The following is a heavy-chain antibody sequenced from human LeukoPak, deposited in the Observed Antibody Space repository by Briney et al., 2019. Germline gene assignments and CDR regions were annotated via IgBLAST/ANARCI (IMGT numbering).Heavy chain of an antibody. J-gene: IGHJ6*02. CDR3: AKDNPHGANSAERASYGLDV. CDR2: ISYDGSNK. V-gene: IGHV3-30*18. CDR1: GFTFSCYR. D-gene: IGHD4-23*01. Sequence: AGSLRLSCAASGFTFSCYRMHWLRQAPGKGLEGVAVISYDGSNKYYADSVKGRFTISRDNSKNTLYLQMNSLRAEDTAVYYCAKDNPHGANSAERASYGLDVWGQGTTVTVSS.